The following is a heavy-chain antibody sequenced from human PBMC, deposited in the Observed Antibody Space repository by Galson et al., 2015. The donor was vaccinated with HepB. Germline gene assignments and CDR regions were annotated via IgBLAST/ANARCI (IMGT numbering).Heavy chain of an antibody. Sequence: KVSCKASGYSFNNYAMSWVRQAPGQGLEWMGGISPILGIPKYAQKFQDRVTITADKSTGTAFMELSSLRSEDTAVYYCARADDFWSGYRDAGTSRWFDSWGQGTLVIVSS. CDR2: ISPILGIP. J-gene: IGHJ5*01. CDR1: GYSFNNYA. V-gene: IGHV1-69*10. CDR3: ARADDFWSGYRDAGTSRWFDS. D-gene: IGHD3-3*01.